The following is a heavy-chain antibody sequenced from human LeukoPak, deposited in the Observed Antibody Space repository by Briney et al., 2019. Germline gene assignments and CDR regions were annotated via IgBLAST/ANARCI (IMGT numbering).Heavy chain of an antibody. V-gene: IGHV4-31*03. CDR2: IYYSGST. Sequence: ASQTLSLTCTVSGGSISSGGYYWSWIRQHPGKGLEWIGYIYYSGSTYYNPSLKSRVTISVDTSKNQFSLKLSSVTAADTAVYYCARGDLEAGTFDYWGQGTLVTVSS. J-gene: IGHJ4*02. D-gene: IGHD1-14*01. CDR3: ARGDLEAGTFDY. CDR1: GGSISSGGYY.